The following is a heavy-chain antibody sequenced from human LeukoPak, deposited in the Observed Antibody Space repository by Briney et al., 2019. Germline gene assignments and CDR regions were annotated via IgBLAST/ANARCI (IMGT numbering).Heavy chain of an antibody. V-gene: IGHV3-13*01. CDR3: VRGGVGATMPRLYYYGMDV. Sequence: GGSLRLSCAASGFTFGSYDMHWVRQATGKGLEWVSRIGSIGDTYYPASVKGRFTISRDNAKKFLYLQMNSLRDGDTAIYYCVRGGVGATMPRLYYYGMDVWGQGTTVTVSS. CDR1: GFTFGSYD. D-gene: IGHD1-26*01. CDR2: IGSIGDT. J-gene: IGHJ6*02.